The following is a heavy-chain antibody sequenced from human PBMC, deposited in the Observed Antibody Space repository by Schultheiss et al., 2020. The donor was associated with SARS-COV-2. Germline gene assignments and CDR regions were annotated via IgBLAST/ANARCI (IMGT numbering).Heavy chain of an antibody. Sequence: GGSLRLSCAASGFTFSSYAMSWVRQAPGKGLEWVSGINWNGGSTGYADSVKGRFTISRDNAKNSLYLQMNSLRAEDTALYYCARGGLRYFDWLIDYWGQGTLVTVSS. V-gene: IGHV3-20*04. CDR2: INWNGGST. J-gene: IGHJ4*02. CDR3: ARGGLRYFDWLIDY. CDR1: GFTFSSYA. D-gene: IGHD3-9*01.